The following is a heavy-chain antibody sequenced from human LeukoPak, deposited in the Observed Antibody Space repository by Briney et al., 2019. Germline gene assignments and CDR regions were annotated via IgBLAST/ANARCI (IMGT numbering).Heavy chain of an antibody. J-gene: IGHJ3*02. Sequence: GESLKISCKGSGYSFTSYWIGWVRQMPGEGLEWMGIISPGDSHTRYSPSFQGLVTLSADKSISTAYLQWSSLKASDTAMYYCARPIYGGNSYDAFDIWGQGTMVTVSP. D-gene: IGHD4-23*01. CDR3: ARPIYGGNSYDAFDI. V-gene: IGHV5-51*01. CDR1: GYSFTSYW. CDR2: ISPGDSHT.